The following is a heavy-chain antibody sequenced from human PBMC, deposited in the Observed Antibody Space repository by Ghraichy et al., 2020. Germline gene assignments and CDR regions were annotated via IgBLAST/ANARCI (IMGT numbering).Heavy chain of an antibody. D-gene: IGHD4-17*01. CDR2: VYYSGSFT. CDR1: GGSINNYY. Sequence: SETLSLTCSVSGGSINNYYWNWIRQSPGKGLEWIGYVYYSGSFTNYNPSLESRVSISRDTSENHFPLKLTSVTTADTAIYYCARKDDYGAFDYWGQGILVTVSS. J-gene: IGHJ4*02. CDR3: ARKDDYGAFDY. V-gene: IGHV4-59*01.